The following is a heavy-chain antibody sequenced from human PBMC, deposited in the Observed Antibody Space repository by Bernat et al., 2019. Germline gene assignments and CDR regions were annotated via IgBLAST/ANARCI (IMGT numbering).Heavy chain of an antibody. V-gene: IGHV3-74*01. Sequence: EVQLVESGGGLVQPGGSLRLSCAASGFTFSSYWMHWVRQAPGKGLVWVSRINSDGSSTSYGDSVKGRFTISRNNAKNTLYLQMNSLRAEDTAVYYCARYLAAAGSRYFDYWGQGTLVTVSS. CDR1: GFTFSSYW. CDR2: INSDGSST. J-gene: IGHJ4*02. D-gene: IGHD6-13*01. CDR3: ARYLAAAGSRYFDY.